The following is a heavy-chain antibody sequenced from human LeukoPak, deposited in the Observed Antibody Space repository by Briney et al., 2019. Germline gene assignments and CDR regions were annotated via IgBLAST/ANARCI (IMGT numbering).Heavy chain of an antibody. CDR3: ARRGYMDAFDI. D-gene: IGHD6-13*01. CDR2: INPSGGST. V-gene: IGHV1-46*01. CDR1: GYTFTGYY. J-gene: IGHJ3*02. Sequence: ASVKVSCKASGYTFTGYYMHWVRQAPGQGLEWMGIINPSGGSTSYAQKFQGRVTMTRDMSTSTVYMELSSLRSEDTAVYYCARRGYMDAFDIWGQGTMVTVSS.